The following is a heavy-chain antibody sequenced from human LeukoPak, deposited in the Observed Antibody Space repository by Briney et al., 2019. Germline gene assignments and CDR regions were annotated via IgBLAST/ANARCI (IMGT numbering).Heavy chain of an antibody. CDR3: AKDLPN. J-gene: IGHJ4*02. CDR1: GFTFSSYS. Sequence: GGSLRLSCAASGFTFSSYSMTWVRQAPGKGLEWVSYISSSSSTIYYADSVKGRFTISRDNAKNSLYLQMNSLRAEDTAVYYCAKDLPNWGQGTLVTVSS. CDR2: ISSSSSTI. V-gene: IGHV3-48*01.